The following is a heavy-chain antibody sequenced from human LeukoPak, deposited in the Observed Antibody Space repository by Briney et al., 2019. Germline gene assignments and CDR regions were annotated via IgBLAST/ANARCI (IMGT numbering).Heavy chain of an antibody. J-gene: IGHJ6*03. CDR2: ISSSSSYI. CDR1: GFTFSSYR. CDR3: AKDTVKVTTIRRVPHYTDV. V-gene: IGHV3-21*01. Sequence: GGSLRLSCAASGFTFSSYRMNWVRQAPGKGLEWVSSISSSSSYIYYADSVKGRFTISRDNAKNMLYLQMSSLRAEDTALYYCAKDTVKVTTIRRVPHYTDVWGKGTTVTISS. D-gene: IGHD5-24*01.